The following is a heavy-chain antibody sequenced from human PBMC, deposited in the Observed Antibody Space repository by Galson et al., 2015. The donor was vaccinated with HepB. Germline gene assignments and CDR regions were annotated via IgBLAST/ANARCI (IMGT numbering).Heavy chain of an antibody. CDR2: ITPIFGTA. J-gene: IGHJ4*02. D-gene: IGHD3-22*01. CDR1: GGTFSSYA. CDR3: AVGGVTMIVVVLDY. V-gene: IGHV1-69*13. Sequence: SVKVSCKASGGTFSSYAISWVRQALGQGLEWMGGITPIFGTANYAQKFQGRVTITADESTSTAYMELSSLRSEDTAVYSCAVGGVTMIVVVLDYWGQGTLVTVSS.